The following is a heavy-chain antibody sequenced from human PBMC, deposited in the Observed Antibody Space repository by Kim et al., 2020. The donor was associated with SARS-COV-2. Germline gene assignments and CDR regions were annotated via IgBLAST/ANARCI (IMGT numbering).Heavy chain of an antibody. Sequence: GGSLRLSCTASGFTVSSYYMSWVRQAPGKGLELVSVIDSGGSTKYSAAAKNRCIISTNDSTNTLLLQMNNRRGDETTGEYCSGAWAVWGSACDIMGHGT. J-gene: IGHJ3*02. D-gene: IGHD3-16*01. CDR1: GFTVSSYY. CDR2: IDSGGST. V-gene: IGHV3-66*01. CDR3: SGAWAVWGSACDI.